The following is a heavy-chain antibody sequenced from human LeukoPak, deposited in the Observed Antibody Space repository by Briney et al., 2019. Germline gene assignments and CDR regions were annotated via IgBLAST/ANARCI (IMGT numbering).Heavy chain of an antibody. CDR1: GASISGHY. CDR2: ISYIGST. J-gene: IGHJ3*02. D-gene: IGHD1-14*01. CDR3: ARDQININALDM. V-gene: IGHV4-59*11. Sequence: SETLSLTCTVSGASISGHYLTWIRHAPGKGLEWIGYISYIGSTNYNPSLKSRVTISVDTSKNLFSLKLRSVTAADTAVYYCARDQININALDMWGQGTMVTVSS.